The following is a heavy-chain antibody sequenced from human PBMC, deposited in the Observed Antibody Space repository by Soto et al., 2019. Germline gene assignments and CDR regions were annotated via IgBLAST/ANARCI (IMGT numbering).Heavy chain of an antibody. CDR2: INPNSGDT. D-gene: IGHD3-22*01. CDR3: ARVRKYYDSSGSLDY. Sequence: ASVKVSCKSSGYTFTGYFMHWVRQAPGQGLEWMGWINPNSGDTKYAQKFQGRVTMTRDMSISTAYMELRRLTSDDTAVYYCARVRKYYDSSGSLDYWGQGHLVTVSS. V-gene: IGHV1-2*02. J-gene: IGHJ4*02. CDR1: GYTFTGYF.